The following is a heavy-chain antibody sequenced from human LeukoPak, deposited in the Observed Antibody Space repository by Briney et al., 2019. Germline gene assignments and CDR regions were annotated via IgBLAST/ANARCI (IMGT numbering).Heavy chain of an antibody. D-gene: IGHD3-22*01. CDR2: INPNSGGT. J-gene: IGHJ2*01. CDR1: GYTFTGYY. V-gene: IGHV1-2*02. Sequence: ASVKVSCKASGYTFTGYYMHWVRQAPGQGLEWMGWINPNSGGTNYAQKFQGRVTMTRDTSISTAYMELSRLRSDDTAVYYCARDKYDSSGYYSCWYFDLWGRGTLVTVSS. CDR3: ARDKYDSSGYYSCWYFDL.